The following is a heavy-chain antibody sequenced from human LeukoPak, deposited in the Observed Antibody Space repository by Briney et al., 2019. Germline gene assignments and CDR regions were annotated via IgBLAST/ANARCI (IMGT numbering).Heavy chain of an antibody. Sequence: GGSLRLSCAASGFTFSSYTMNWVRQAPGKGLEWVSSISSSSSYIYYADSMKGRFTISRGNAKNSLYLQMNSLRAEDTAVYYCARAWSSGNYYFDYWGQGTLVTVSS. CDR3: ARAWSSGNYYFDY. CDR1: GFTFSSYT. CDR2: ISSSSSYI. V-gene: IGHV3-21*01. J-gene: IGHJ4*02. D-gene: IGHD3-10*01.